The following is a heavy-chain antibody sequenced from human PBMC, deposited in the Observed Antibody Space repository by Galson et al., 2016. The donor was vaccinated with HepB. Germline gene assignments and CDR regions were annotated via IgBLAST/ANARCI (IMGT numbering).Heavy chain of an antibody. Sequence: SLRLSCAASAFTFSSHAMHWVLQAPGKGLEWVAYISYDGSKKDYTDSVKGRFAISRDNAKNTLYLQTNSLRAEDMGVYYCARGSYYYIKHGMDVWGQGTTVTVSS. CDR3: ARGSYYYIKHGMDV. CDR2: ISYDGSKK. D-gene: IGHD3-10*01. V-gene: IGHV3-30*09. CDR1: AFTFSSHA. J-gene: IGHJ6*02.